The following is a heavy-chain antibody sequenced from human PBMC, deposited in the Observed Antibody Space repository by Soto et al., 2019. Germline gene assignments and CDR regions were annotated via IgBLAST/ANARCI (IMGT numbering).Heavy chain of an antibody. Sequence: AWCLRLSGAASESAFPKYPRHWVRQTPDKGLEWVAVISHDGVTKNSADSVKGRFSISRDNSRNTLYLEMNSLRTEDTAMYYCVRGGCSSGWERLDPWGQGTLVTVSS. D-gene: IGHD3-22*01. V-gene: IGHV3-30-3*01. CDR3: VRGGCSSGWERLDP. J-gene: IGHJ5*02. CDR2: ISHDGVTK. CDR1: ESAFPKYP.